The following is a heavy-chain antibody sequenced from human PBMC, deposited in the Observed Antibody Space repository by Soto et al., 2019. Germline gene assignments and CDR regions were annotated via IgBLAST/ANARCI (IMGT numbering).Heavy chain of an antibody. V-gene: IGHV3-23*01. CDR3: AKLGFGDGTGYYYGMDV. J-gene: IGHJ6*02. CDR1: GFPCSSYS. Sequence: LSXASSGFPCSSYSMSSVRQAPGKGLEWVSAISVSGGSTYYADSVKGRFTISRDNSKNTLYLQMNSLRAEDTAVYYCAKLGFGDGTGYYYGMDVWGQGTTV. D-gene: IGHD3-10*01. CDR2: ISVSGGST.